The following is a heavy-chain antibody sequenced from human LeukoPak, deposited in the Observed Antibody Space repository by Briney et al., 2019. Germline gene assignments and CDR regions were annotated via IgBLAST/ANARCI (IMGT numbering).Heavy chain of an antibody. V-gene: IGHV3-11*04. CDR2: ISSSGSTI. Sequence: GGSLRLSCAASGFTFSDYYMSWIRQAPGKGLEWVSYISSSGSTIYYADSVKGRFTISRDNAKDSLYLQMNSLRAEDTAVYYCARGVYDILTGYPLGYFDYWGQGTLVTVSS. D-gene: IGHD3-9*01. CDR1: GFTFSDYY. CDR3: ARGVYDILTGYPLGYFDY. J-gene: IGHJ4*02.